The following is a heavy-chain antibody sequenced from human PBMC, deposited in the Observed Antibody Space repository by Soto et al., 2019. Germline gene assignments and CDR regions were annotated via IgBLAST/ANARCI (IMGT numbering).Heavy chain of an antibody. V-gene: IGHV4-39*01. Sequence: SETLSLTCTVSGGSISSSGHYWGWVRQPPGKGLEWIGTIFYTGSTYYNPPLKSRVTISVDTSKNHFSLRLSSVTAADTAVYYCARHHTQGSYYSDMDVWGTGTTVTVSS. CDR2: IFYTGST. CDR3: ARHHTQGSYYSDMDV. CDR1: GGSISSSGHY. D-gene: IGHD2-2*02. J-gene: IGHJ6*03.